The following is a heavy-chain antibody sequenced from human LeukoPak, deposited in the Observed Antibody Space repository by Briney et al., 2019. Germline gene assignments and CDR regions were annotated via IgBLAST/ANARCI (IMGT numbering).Heavy chain of an antibody. Sequence: SETLSLTCTVSGGSISSSDYYWGWIRQPPGKGLEWIGYIYYSGSTNYNPSPKSRVTISVDTSKNQFSLKLSSVTAADTAVYYCARDPRRYYDSSGYTDWYFDLWGRGTLVTVSS. J-gene: IGHJ2*01. CDR1: GGSISSSDYY. D-gene: IGHD3-22*01. CDR2: IYYSGST. V-gene: IGHV4-61*08. CDR3: ARDPRRYYDSSGYTDWYFDL.